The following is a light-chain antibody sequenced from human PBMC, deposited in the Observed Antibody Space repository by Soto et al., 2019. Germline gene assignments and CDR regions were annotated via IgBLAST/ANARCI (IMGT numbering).Light chain of an antibody. CDR2: DAS. CDR1: QSINSW. V-gene: IGKV1-5*01. Sequence: DIQMTQSPSTLSASVVDRVTLTCRASQSINSWLAWYQHKPGKAPKFLIYDASSLESGVPSRFSGSGSGTDFTLTISSLQPDDFATYYCQQYKSYSGTFGQGTKVDI. CDR3: QQYKSYSGT. J-gene: IGKJ1*01.